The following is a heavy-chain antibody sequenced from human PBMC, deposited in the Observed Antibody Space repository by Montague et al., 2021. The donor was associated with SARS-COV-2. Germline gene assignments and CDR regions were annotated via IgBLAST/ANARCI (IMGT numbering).Heavy chain of an antibody. V-gene: IGHV4-61*02. J-gene: IGHJ4*02. CDR3: ARESLHLTGYYNDYFDY. Sequence: TLSLTCTVSGGSISSGGYYWNWIRQPAGKGLEWIGRIYTSGSTNYXPSLKSRVTISVDTSKNQFSLKLSSVTAADTAVYYCARESLHLTGYYNDYFDYWGQGTLVTVSS. D-gene: IGHD3-9*01. CDR2: IYTSGST. CDR1: GGSISSGGYY.